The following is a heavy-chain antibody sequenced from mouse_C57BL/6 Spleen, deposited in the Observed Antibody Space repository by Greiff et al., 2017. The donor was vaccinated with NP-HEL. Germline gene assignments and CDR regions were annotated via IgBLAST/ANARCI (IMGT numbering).Heavy chain of an antibody. CDR1: GYSITSGYY. CDR3: ARNDFDY. J-gene: IGHJ2*01. CDR2: ISYDGSN. V-gene: IGHV3-6*01. Sequence: EVKLMESGPGLVKPSHSLSLTCSVTGYSITSGYYWNWIRQFPGNKLEWMGYISYDGSNNYNPSLKNRISITRDTSKNQFFLKLNSVTTEDTATYYCARNDFDYWGQGTTLTVSS.